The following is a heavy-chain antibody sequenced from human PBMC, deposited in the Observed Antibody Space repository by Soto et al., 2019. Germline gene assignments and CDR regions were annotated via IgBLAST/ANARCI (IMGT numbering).Heavy chain of an antibody. Sequence: PSETLSLTCTFSCGSISSGGYYWSWIRQHPGKGLEWIGYIYYSGSTYYNPSLKSRVTISVDTSKNQFSLKLSSVTAADTAVYYCARDVVAICSGGSCVGQEFDYWGQGTLVTVSS. J-gene: IGHJ4*02. D-gene: IGHD2-15*01. CDR3: ARDVVAICSGGSCVGQEFDY. V-gene: IGHV4-31*03. CDR1: CGSISSGGYY. CDR2: IYYSGST.